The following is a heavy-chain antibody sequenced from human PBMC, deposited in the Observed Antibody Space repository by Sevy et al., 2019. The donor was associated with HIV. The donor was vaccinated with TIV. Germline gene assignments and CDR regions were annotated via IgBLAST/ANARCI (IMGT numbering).Heavy chain of an antibody. V-gene: IGHV4-59*01. CDR2: IYYSGST. CDR1: GGSISSYY. CDR3: ARAGGTVSGYYYYGMDV. D-gene: IGHD4-17*01. J-gene: IGHJ6*02. Sequence: SETLSLTCTVSGGSISSYYWSWIRQPPGKGLEWIGYIYYSGSTNYNPSLTSRVTISVDTSKNQFSLKLSSVTAADTAVYYCARAGGTVSGYYYYGMDVWGQGTTVTVSS.